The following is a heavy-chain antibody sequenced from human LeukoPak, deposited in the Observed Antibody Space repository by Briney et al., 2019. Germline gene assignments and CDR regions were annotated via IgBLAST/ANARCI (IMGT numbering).Heavy chain of an antibody. J-gene: IGHJ3*02. CDR3: ARRPPALEAFDI. Sequence: KASETLSLTCAVYGGSFSGYYWSWIRQPPGKGLEWIGEINHSGSTNYNPSLKSRVTISVDTSKNQFSLKLSSVAAADTAVYYCARRPPALEAFDIWGQGTMV. D-gene: IGHD5-24*01. V-gene: IGHV4-34*01. CDR1: GGSFSGYY. CDR2: INHSGST.